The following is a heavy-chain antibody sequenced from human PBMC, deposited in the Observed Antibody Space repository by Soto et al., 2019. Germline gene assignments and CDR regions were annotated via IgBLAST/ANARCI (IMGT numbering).Heavy chain of an antibody. CDR3: VITPVFSDGMVFDY. CDR1: GGSISSYY. J-gene: IGHJ4*02. V-gene: IGHV4-59*08. CDR2: IYYSGST. D-gene: IGHD3-10*01. Sequence: PSETLSLTCTVSGGSISSYYWSWIRQPPGKGLEWIGYIYYSGSTNYNPSLKSRVTISVDTSKNQFSLKLSSVTAADTAVYYCVITPVFSDGMVFDYWGQGTLVTVYS.